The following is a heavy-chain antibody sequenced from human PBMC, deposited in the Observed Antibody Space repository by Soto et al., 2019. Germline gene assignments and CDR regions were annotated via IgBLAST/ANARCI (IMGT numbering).Heavy chain of an antibody. CDR1: GYTFTSYA. D-gene: IGHD2-2*02. V-gene: IGHV1-3*01. Sequence: ASVKFSCKASGYTFTSYAMHWVRKAPGQRLDWMGWINAGNGNTKYSQKFQGRVTITRDTSASTAYMELSSLRSEDTAVYYCARECGRSTSCYNYYYYGMVVWGQGTTVTVSS. CDR3: ARECGRSTSCYNYYYYGMVV. J-gene: IGHJ6*02. CDR2: INAGNGNT.